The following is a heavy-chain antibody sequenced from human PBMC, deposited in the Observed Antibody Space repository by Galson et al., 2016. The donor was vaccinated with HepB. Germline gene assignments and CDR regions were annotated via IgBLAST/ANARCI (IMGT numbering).Heavy chain of an antibody. V-gene: IGHV4-34*09. Sequence: TLSLTCAVYGGLLSGYYWSWIRQSPGKGLEWIGYIYHSGSTYYNPSLKSRVSISVDTSKNQFSLRLSSVTAADTAVYYCARDRSSGSGNFGYWGQGTLVTVSS. D-gene: IGHD3-10*01. CDR3: ARDRSSGSGNFGY. CDR2: IYHSGST. CDR1: GGLLSGYY. J-gene: IGHJ4*02.